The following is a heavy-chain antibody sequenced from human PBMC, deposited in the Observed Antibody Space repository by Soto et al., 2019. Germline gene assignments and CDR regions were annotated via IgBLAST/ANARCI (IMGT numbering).Heavy chain of an antibody. J-gene: IGHJ4*02. CDR2: IYWDEDE. CDR1: GFSLSTSEAV. D-gene: IGHD6-19*01. Sequence: APVTPAHTLTMTCTFSGFSLSTSEAVVGWIRQPPGKALERRALIYWDEDERYSPSLKSRLTMTKDTSQNQVVLTMTYMEPVHTATSYCSHRRGGSGGSTYYFEYRRKRTLVTVSS. CDR3: SHRRGGSGGSTYYFEY. V-gene: IGHV2-5*02.